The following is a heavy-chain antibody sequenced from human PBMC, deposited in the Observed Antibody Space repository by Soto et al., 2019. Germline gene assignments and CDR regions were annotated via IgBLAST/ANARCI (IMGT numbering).Heavy chain of an antibody. Sequence: GGSLRLSCAASGFTFSSYEMNWVRQAPGKGLEWVSYISSSGSTIYYADSVKGRFTTSRDNAKNSLYLQMNSLRAEDTAVYYCARAGYSYGYFDYWGQGTLVTVSS. J-gene: IGHJ4*02. CDR3: ARAGYSYGYFDY. V-gene: IGHV3-48*03. CDR1: GFTFSSYE. D-gene: IGHD5-18*01. CDR2: ISSSGSTI.